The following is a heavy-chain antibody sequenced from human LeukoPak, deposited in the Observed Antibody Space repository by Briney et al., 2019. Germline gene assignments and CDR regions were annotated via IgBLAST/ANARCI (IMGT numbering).Heavy chain of an antibody. CDR1: GYSISSGYY. CDR2: IYHSGST. V-gene: IGHV4-38-2*02. CDR3: ARGSLLSVRAFDI. D-gene: IGHD2-21*02. Sequence: PSETLSLTCTVSGYSISSGYYWGWIRQPPGKGLEWIGSIYHSGSTYYNPSLKSRVTISVDTSKNQFSLKLSSVTAADTAVYYCARGSLLSVRAFDIWGQGTMVTVSS. J-gene: IGHJ3*02.